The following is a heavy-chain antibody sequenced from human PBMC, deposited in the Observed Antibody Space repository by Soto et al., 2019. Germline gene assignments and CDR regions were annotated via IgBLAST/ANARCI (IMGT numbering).Heavy chain of an antibody. CDR1: GFTFSTYG. D-gene: IGHD5-18*01. Sequence: GGSLRLSCAASGFTFSTYGMHWVRQAPGKGLEWVAVIWYDGSNKYYVDSVKGRFTISRDNSRNTLYLQMNSLRAEDTAVYFCARGRGFSYGYSNYWGQGTLVTVSS. J-gene: IGHJ4*02. V-gene: IGHV3-33*01. CDR2: IWYDGSNK. CDR3: ARGRGFSYGYSNY.